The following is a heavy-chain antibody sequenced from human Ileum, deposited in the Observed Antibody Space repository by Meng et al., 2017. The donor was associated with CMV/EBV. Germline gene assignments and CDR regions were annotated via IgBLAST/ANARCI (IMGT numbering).Heavy chain of an antibody. V-gene: IGHV3-73*01. Sequence: SGGNRRDSRWNWVRQGCGKGMEWVGRSRSKANRQATEYAAPVEGRLTISRDDSKNTAYLQMNSLETDDTAVYYCATLGSSDQGARDYWGQGTLVTVSS. J-gene: IGHJ4*02. CDR1: GGNRRDSR. D-gene: IGHD1-26*01. CDR3: ATLGSSDQGARDY. CDR2: SRSKANRQAT.